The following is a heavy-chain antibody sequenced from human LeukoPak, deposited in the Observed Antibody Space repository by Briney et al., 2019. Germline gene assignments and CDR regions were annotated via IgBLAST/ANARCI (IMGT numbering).Heavy chain of an antibody. CDR1: GGSISSYY. D-gene: IGHD4-4*01. CDR2: IYYSGST. CDR3: ARYSNYRFTYGMDV. J-gene: IGHJ6*02. V-gene: IGHV4-59*01. Sequence: SKTLSLTCTVSGGSISSYYWSWIRQPPGKGLEWIGYIYYSGSTNYNPSLKSRVIISVDTSKNQFSLKLSSVTAADTAVYYCARYSNYRFTYGMDVWGQGTTVTVSS.